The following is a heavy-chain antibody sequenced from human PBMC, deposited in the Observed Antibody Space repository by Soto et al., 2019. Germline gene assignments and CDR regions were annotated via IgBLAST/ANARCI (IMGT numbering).Heavy chain of an antibody. D-gene: IGHD3-22*01. CDR2: ISYDGSNK. J-gene: IGHJ4*02. V-gene: IGHV3-30*18. CDR3: AKDGDDRGFDY. CDR1: GFTFSSYG. Sequence: QVQLVESGGGVVQPGRSLRLSCAASGFTFSSYGMHWVRQALGKGLEWVAVISYDGSNKYYADSVKGRFTISRDNSKNTLYLQMNSLRAEDTAVYYCAKDGDDRGFDYWGQGTLVTVSS.